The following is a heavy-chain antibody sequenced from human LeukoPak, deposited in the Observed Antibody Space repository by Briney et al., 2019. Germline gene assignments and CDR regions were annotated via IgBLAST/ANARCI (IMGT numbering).Heavy chain of an antibody. J-gene: IGHJ4*02. CDR2: ISGSGGST. V-gene: IGHV3-23*01. D-gene: IGHD3-22*01. Sequence: GSLRLSCAASGFTFSSYAMSWVRQAPGKGLEWVSAISGSGGSTYYADSVKGRFTISRDNSKNTLYLQMNSLRAEDTAVYYCAKAHYDSSGYYYGFDYWGQGTLVTVSS. CDR3: AKAHYDSSGYYYGFDY. CDR1: GFTFSSYA.